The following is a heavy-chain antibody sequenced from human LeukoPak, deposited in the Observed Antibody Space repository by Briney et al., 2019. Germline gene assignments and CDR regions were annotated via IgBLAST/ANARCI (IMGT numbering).Heavy chain of an antibody. V-gene: IGHV3-74*01. CDR2: IKGDQSTT. CDR3: AREYNYDLDV. J-gene: IGHJ6*04. CDR1: GFTFSRHW. Sequence: PGGSLRLSCAASGFTFSRHWMHWVRQAPGKGLVWVSRIKGDQSTTNYADSAKGRFTISRDNAKNTLYLQMNSLRAEDTAVYYCAREYNYDLDVWGKGTTVTVSS.